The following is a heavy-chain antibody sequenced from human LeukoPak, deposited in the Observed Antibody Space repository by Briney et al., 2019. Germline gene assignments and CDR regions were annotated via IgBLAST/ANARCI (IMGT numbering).Heavy chain of an antibody. CDR1: GYTLTSYD. CDR2: MNPNSGNT. D-gene: IGHD3-22*01. CDR3: ARDSGYYDSSGCDY. V-gene: IGHV1-8*01. J-gene: IGHJ4*02. Sequence: GASVKVSCKASGYTLTSYDINWVRQATGQGLEWMGWMNPNSGNTGYAQKFQGRVTMTRNTSISTAYMELRSLRSDDTAVYYCARDSGYYDSSGCDYWGQGTLVTVSS.